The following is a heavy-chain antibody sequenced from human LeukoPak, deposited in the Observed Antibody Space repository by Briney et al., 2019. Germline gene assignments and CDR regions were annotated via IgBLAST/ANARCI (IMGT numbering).Heavy chain of an antibody. CDR2: ISHSGDT. D-gene: IGHD4-23*01. CDR1: GGAFSDSY. CDR3: ARGSNSVAY. Sequence: SETLSLTCAVYGGAFSDSYWSWIRQPPGEGLEWVGEISHSGDTNYNPSLKSRVTISVDTSKNQFSLNLSSVTAADTAVYYCARGSNSVAYWGQGTLVTVSS. V-gene: IGHV4-34*01. J-gene: IGHJ4*02.